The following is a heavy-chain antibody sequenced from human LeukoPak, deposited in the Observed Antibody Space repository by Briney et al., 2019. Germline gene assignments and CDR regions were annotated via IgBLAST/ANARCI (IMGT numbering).Heavy chain of an antibody. Sequence: SETLSLTCTVSGGSISTHYWSWIRQPAGKGLEWIGRIYTSGSTNYNPSLKSRVTLSVDTSKNQFSLKLSSVTAADTAVYYCARADRRGGIAAAGTFDYWGQGTLVTVSS. J-gene: IGHJ4*02. V-gene: IGHV4-4*07. CDR1: GGSISTHY. CDR3: ARADRRGGIAAAGTFDY. D-gene: IGHD6-13*01. CDR2: IYTSGST.